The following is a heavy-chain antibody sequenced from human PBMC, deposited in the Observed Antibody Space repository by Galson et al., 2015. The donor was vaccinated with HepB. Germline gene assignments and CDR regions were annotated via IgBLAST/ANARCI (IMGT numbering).Heavy chain of an antibody. J-gene: IGHJ4*02. CDR1: GYSFTSYW. CDR3: ARLGAGGLLPPKHELDY. CDR2: IYPGDSDT. D-gene: IGHD3-16*01. Sequence: QSGAEVKKPGESLKISCKGSGYSFTSYWIGWVRQMPGKGLEWMGIIYPGDSDTTYSPSFQGQVTISADKSITTAYLHWSSLKASDTAMYYCARLGAGGLLPPKHELDYWGQGTLVTVSS. V-gene: IGHV5-51*01.